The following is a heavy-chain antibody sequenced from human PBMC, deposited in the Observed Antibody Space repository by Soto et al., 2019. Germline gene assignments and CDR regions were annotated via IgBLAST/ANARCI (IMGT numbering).Heavy chain of an antibody. D-gene: IGHD2-2*01. J-gene: IGHJ5*02. CDR2: IHYSGST. V-gene: IGHV4-31*02. CDR3: ARENIVVVPAAKGWFDP. Sequence: WTWIRQHAGKGPEWNGYIHYSGSTFYNPSLKSRVSISVDTSKNQFSLKLSSVTAADTAVYYCARENIVVVPAAKGWFDPWGQGTLVTVSS.